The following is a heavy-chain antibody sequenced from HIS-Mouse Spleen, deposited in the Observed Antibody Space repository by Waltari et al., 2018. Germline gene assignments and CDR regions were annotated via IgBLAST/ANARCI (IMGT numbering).Heavy chain of an antibody. Sequence: QVQLQQWGAGLLKPSETLSLTCAVDGGSFSGYYWSRIRQPPGKGLGWIGEINHSVSTNYNPSLKSRVTISVDTSKTQFSLKLSSVTAADTAVYYCARMGPASGSYGDYWGQGTLVTVSS. D-gene: IGHD1-26*01. CDR1: GGSFSGYY. V-gene: IGHV4-34*01. CDR2: INHSVST. CDR3: ARMGPASGSYGDY. J-gene: IGHJ4*02.